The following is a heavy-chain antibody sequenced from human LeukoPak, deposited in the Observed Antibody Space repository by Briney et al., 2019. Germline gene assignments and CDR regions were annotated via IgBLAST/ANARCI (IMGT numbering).Heavy chain of an antibody. CDR2: IKQDGSEK. Sequence: GGSLRLSCAASGFTFNRYAVSWVRQAPGKGLEWVANIKQDGSEKYYMDSVKGRFTISRDNAKNSLFLQMNGLRAEDTAVYYCASRAHFWSGPGGWGQGTLVTVSS. V-gene: IGHV3-7*01. CDR3: ASRAHFWSGPGG. CDR1: GFTFNRYA. D-gene: IGHD3-3*02. J-gene: IGHJ4*02.